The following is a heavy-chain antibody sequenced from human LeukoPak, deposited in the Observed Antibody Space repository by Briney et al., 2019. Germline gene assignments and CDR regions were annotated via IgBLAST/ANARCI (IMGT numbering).Heavy chain of an antibody. D-gene: IGHD2-2*02. CDR1: SGSFSGYY. CDR2: INHSGST. V-gene: IGHV4-34*01. CDR3: ARGYCSSTSCYTYGMDV. J-gene: IGHJ6*02. Sequence: SETLSLTCAVYSGSFSGYYRSWISQPRGKGLGWIGEINHSGSTNYNPSLKSRVTISVDTSKNQFSLKLSSVTAADTAVYYCARGYCSSTSCYTYGMDVWGQGTTITVSS.